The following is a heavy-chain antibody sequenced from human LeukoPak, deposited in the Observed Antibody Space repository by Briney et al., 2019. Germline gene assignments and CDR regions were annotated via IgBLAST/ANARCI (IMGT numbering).Heavy chain of an antibody. CDR3: ARGPHSYDSSGAFDI. CDR2: INHSGST. CDR1: GGSFSGYY. D-gene: IGHD3-22*01. J-gene: IGHJ3*02. V-gene: IGHV4-34*01. Sequence: SSETLSLTCAVYGGSFSGYYWSWIRQPPGKGLEWIGEINHSGSTNYNPSLKSRVTISVDTSKNQFSLKLSSVTAADTAVYFCARGPHSYDSSGAFDIWGQGTMVTVSS.